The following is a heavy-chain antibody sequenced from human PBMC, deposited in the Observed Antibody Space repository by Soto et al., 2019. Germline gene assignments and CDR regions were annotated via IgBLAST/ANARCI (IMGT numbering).Heavy chain of an antibody. J-gene: IGHJ5*01. CDR3: AHKRDVSRGFKS. CDR2: IYWDDDQ. CDR1: GFSFSINRVA. V-gene: IGHV2-5*02. Sequence: GTGATLGNPTRTLTLACTFSGFSFSINRVAVGWIRQPPGQALEWLALIYWDDDQRYNPSLKNRLTITKDTSRNQVVLTMTNMDPVDTATYYCAHKRDVSRGFKSWGQGTLVTVSS.